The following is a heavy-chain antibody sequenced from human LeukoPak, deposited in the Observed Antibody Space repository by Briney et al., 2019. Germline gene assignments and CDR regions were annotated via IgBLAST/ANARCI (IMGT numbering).Heavy chain of an antibody. CDR1: VATFSSYA. D-gene: IGHD3-22*01. Sequence: SVKLSCSASVATFSSYAISWVTQAPGHGLEWMGGIIPIFGNANYAPKFKSRVTITTDESTSQAYMELSSLRSEDTAVYYCARAALGGVSSGMGYWGQGTLVTVSS. CDR3: ARAALGGVSSGMGY. J-gene: IGHJ4*02. CDR2: IIPIFGNA. V-gene: IGHV1-69*05.